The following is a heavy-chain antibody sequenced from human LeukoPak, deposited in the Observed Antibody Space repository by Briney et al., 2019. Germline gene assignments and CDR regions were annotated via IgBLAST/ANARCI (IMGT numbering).Heavy chain of an antibody. CDR3: ARGPGTLHY. CDR1: ADSVSSNRAS. CDR2: TYYRPKWYN. D-gene: IGHD1-1*01. Sequence: SQTLSLTCALSADSVSSNRASWTWLRQSPSSGFEWLGRTYYRPKWYNDYAVSLKSRISINPDTSKNQFSLQLRSVSPEDTAVYYCARGPGTLHYWGQGTLVTVSS. J-gene: IGHJ4*02. V-gene: IGHV6-1*01.